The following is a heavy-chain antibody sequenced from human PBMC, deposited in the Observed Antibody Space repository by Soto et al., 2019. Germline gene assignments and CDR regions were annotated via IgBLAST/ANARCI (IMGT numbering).Heavy chain of an antibody. Sequence: QVQLVQSGAEVKKPGSSVKVSCKASGGTFSSYAISWVRQAPGPGLEWMGGIIPIFGTANYAQKFQGRVTITADESTSTDYMELSSLRSEDTAVYYCARLAGGGVVPAALYYYYGMDVWGQGTTVTVSS. CDR1: GGTFSSYA. J-gene: IGHJ6*02. V-gene: IGHV1-69*01. CDR2: IIPIFGTA. CDR3: ARLAGGGVVPAALYYYYGMDV. D-gene: IGHD2-2*01.